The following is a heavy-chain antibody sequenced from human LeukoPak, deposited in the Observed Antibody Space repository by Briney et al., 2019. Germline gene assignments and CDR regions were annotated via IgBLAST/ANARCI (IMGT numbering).Heavy chain of an antibody. D-gene: IGHD1-26*01. Sequence: PSETLSLTCTVSGGSISSSSYYWGWIRQPPGKGLEWIATIYYSGRTYYNPSLKSLVTISVDTSKNQFSLKLSSVTAADTAVYYCARPPPGWELLKYFDLWGRGTLVTVSS. CDR2: IYYSGRT. J-gene: IGHJ2*01. CDR1: GGSISSSSYY. V-gene: IGHV4-39*01. CDR3: ARPPPGWELLKYFDL.